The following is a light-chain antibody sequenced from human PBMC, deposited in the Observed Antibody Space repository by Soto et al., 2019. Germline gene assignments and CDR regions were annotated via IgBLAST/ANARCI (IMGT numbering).Light chain of an antibody. J-gene: IGKJ4*01. CDR2: GAS. CDR1: QSVSSSY. CDR3: QQDGSSPPLT. Sequence: EIVLTQSPGTLSLSPGERATLSCRASQSVSSSYLAWYQQKPGQAPRLLIYGASSRATGIPDRFSGSGSGTDFTLTISRLEPEYFAVYYWQQDGSSPPLTFGGGTKVEIK. V-gene: IGKV3-20*01.